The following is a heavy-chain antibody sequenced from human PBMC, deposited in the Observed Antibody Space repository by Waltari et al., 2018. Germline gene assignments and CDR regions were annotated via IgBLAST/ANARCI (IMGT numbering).Heavy chain of an antibody. V-gene: IGHV3-73*01. CDR2: IGREPYNYAT. CDR1: GFSFSGFS. Sequence: EVQVVESGGGLVQPGGSLKLSCATSGFSFSGFSIHWVRQTSGKGLEWVGRIGREPYNYATAYSASVKGRFTISRDDSKNTAFLQMNSLMTEDTAVYYCSGGEVTGTDFWGQGTLVTVSS. D-gene: IGHD6-19*01. CDR3: SGGEVTGTDF. J-gene: IGHJ4*02.